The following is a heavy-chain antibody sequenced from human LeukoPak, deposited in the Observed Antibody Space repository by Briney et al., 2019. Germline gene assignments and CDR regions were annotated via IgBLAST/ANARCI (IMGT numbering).Heavy chain of an antibody. J-gene: IGHJ4*02. CDR2: ISWNSGSI. Sequence: GGSLRLSCAASGFTFDDYAMHWVRQAPGKGLEWVSGISWNSGSIGYADSVKGRFTISRDNAKNSLYLQMNSLRAEDTAVYYCARASLYSNYIDYWGQGTLVTVSS. D-gene: IGHD4-11*01. CDR3: ARASLYSNYIDY. CDR1: GFTFDDYA. V-gene: IGHV3-9*01.